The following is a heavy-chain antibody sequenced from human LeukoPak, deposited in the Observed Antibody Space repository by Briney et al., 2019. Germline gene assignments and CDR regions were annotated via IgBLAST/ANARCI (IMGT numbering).Heavy chain of an antibody. D-gene: IGHD1-26*01. CDR2: ISAKNGNT. J-gene: IGHJ4*02. Sequence: ASEKVSCKPSGYTFNRYGISWVRQAPGQGLECMGWISAKNGNTIYAQKVQGRVTLTTDTSTSTAYMELRSLRSDDTGIYYCARDTEWEKNPDYFDCWGQGTLVTVSS. CDR1: GYTFNRYG. V-gene: IGHV1-18*01. CDR3: ARDTEWEKNPDYFDC.